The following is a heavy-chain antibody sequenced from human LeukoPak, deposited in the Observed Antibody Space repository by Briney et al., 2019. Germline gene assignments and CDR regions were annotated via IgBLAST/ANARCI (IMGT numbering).Heavy chain of an antibody. D-gene: IGHD1-26*01. CDR2: IYSGVST. CDR1: GFTVSSNY. J-gene: IGHJ1*01. CDR3: ARALVGATGY. V-gene: IGHV3-66*01. Sequence: GGSLRLSCVASGFTVSSNYMSWVRHAPGKGLEWVSAIYSGVSTYSADSVKGRFTISRDNSQNTLYLQMTSLRAEDTAVYYCARALVGATGYWGQGTLVTVSS.